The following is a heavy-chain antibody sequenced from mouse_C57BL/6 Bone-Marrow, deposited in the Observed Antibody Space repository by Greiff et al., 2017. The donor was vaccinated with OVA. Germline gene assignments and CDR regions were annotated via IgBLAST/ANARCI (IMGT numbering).Heavy chain of an antibody. Sequence: EVKLVESGPGLVKPSQSLSLTCSVTGYSFTSGYFWNWIRQLPGNQLEWMSYISYDGSNNYNPSLKNRISITRDTSKNQIVLKMNSVTTEDTATYDSARDSPLRQGFAYWGQGTLVTVSA. D-gene: IGHD2-12*01. J-gene: IGHJ3*01. CDR1: GYSFTSGYF. CDR2: ISYDGSN. V-gene: IGHV3-6*01. CDR3: ARDSPLRQGFAY.